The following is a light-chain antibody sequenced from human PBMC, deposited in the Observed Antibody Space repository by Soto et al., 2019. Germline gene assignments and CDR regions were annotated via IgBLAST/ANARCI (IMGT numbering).Light chain of an antibody. V-gene: IGKV1-9*01. CDR3: QQSNSYPPIFT. Sequence: DIQLTQSPSFLSASVGDRVTITCRASQGISSNLPWYQQKPGKALKLLIYASSTWPSGVPSNFSGSGSGTEFTLTISSLQPEDFATYYCQQSNSYPPIFTCGPGTKVDIK. CDR1: QGISSN. J-gene: IGKJ3*01. CDR2: ASS.